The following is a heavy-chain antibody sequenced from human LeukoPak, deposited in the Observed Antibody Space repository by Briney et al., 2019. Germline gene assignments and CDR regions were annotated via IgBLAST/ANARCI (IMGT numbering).Heavy chain of an antibody. CDR3: AREGQNYYDSSGYYRLLDY. V-gene: IGHV1-46*01. CDR1: GYTFTSYY. D-gene: IGHD3-22*01. Sequence: ASVKVSCKASGYTFTSYYMHWVRQAPGQGLEWMGIIDPSGGSTSYAQKFQGRVTITADKSTSTAYMELSSLRSEDTAVYYCAREGQNYYDSSGYYRLLDYWGQGTLVTVSS. J-gene: IGHJ4*02. CDR2: IDPSGGST.